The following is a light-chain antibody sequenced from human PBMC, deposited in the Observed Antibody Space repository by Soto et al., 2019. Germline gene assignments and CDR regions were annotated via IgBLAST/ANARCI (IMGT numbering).Light chain of an antibody. Sequence: EIVMTQSPATLSVSPGERVTLSCRASQSVSSNLAWYQQKPGQAPRLLIYGASTRATGIPARFSGSGSGTDFTLTISSLEAEDVAFYWCQQYFDVPFTFGGGTKVDIK. CDR1: QSVSSN. J-gene: IGKJ4*01. CDR2: GAS. V-gene: IGKV3-15*01. CDR3: QQYFDVPFT.